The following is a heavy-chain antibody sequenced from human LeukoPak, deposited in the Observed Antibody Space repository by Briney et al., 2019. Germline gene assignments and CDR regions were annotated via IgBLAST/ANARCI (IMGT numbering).Heavy chain of an antibody. D-gene: IGHD3-22*01. J-gene: IGHJ4*02. Sequence: GGSLRLSCAASGFTFSGYGMHWVRQAPGKGLEWVAVISYDGSNKYYADSVKGRFTISRDNSKNTLYLQMNSLRAEDTAVYYCAGYYYDSSPFDYWGQGTLVTVSS. V-gene: IGHV3-30*03. CDR3: AGYYYDSSPFDY. CDR1: GFTFSGYG. CDR2: ISYDGSNK.